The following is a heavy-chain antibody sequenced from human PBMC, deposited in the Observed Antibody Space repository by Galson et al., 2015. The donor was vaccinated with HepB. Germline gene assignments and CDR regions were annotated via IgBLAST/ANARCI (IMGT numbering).Heavy chain of an antibody. V-gene: IGHV4-39*01. CDR2: IYYSGST. J-gene: IGHJ4*02. D-gene: IGHD5-12*01. CDR1: GGSISSSSYY. Sequence: ETLSLTCTVSGGSISSSSYYWGWIRQPPGKGLEWIGSIYYSGSTYYNPSLKSRVTISVDTSKNQFSLKLSSVTAADTAVYYCVTLRFPGRDFDYWGQGTLVTVSS. CDR3: VTLRFPGRDFDY.